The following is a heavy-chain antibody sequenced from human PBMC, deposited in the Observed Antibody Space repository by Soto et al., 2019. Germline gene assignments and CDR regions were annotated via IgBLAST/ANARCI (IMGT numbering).Heavy chain of an antibody. CDR3: ARAAKLLWFGFDH. CDR1: GYTFTNYG. Sequence: QVQLVQSGTEVKKPGASVKVSCKASGYTFTNYGVNWVRQAPGQGLEWMGWISGYNGNTNYAQNLQGRVTMTTDTSTSTAYMELRSLRSEDTAVYYCARAAKLLWFGFDHWGQGTLVTVSS. J-gene: IGHJ4*02. V-gene: IGHV1-18*01. CDR2: ISGYNGNT. D-gene: IGHD3-10*01.